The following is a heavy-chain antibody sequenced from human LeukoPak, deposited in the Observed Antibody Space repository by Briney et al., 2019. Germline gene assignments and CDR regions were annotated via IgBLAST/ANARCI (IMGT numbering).Heavy chain of an antibody. CDR3: ARAGVGGATANDY. Sequence: PSETLSLTCTVSGGSINTYYWSWIRQPPGKGLEWIGYIYPSVSTNYNPSLKSRVTISVDTSTKQFSLKLSSVTAAATAVYYCARAGVGGATANDYWGQGNPVSLSS. D-gene: IGHD1-26*01. CDR1: GGSINTYY. V-gene: IGHV4-59*01. J-gene: IGHJ4*02. CDR2: IYPSVST.